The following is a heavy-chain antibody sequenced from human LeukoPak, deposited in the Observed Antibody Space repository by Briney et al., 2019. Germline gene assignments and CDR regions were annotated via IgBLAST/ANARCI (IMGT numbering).Heavy chain of an antibody. V-gene: IGHV1-3*01. J-gene: IGHJ3*02. D-gene: IGHD5-18*01. CDR2: INAGNVNT. Sequence: ASVKVSCKASGCTFTSYAMHWVRQAPGQRLEWMGWINAGNVNTKYSQKFHRKVTITRDTSASTAYMELSSLRSEETAVYYCARDSEIQLTHDAFDIWGQGTMVTVSS. CDR1: GCTFTSYA. CDR3: ARDSEIQLTHDAFDI.